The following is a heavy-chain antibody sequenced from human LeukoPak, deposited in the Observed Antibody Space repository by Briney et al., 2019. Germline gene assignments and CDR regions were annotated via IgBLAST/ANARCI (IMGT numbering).Heavy chain of an antibody. J-gene: IGHJ3*02. CDR2: ISYDGGNK. V-gene: IGHV3-30*03. CDR3: TTFNM. CDR1: GFPFTDYG. Sequence: GSLRLSCSASGFPFTDYGIHWVRQAPGKGLEWVAVISYDGGNKNYADSVKGRFTISRDNSKNTLYLQMDSLRVDDTALYSCTTFNMWGLGTMVTVSS.